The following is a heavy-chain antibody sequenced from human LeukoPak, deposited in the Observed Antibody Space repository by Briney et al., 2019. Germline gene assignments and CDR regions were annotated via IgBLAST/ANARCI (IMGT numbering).Heavy chain of an antibody. J-gene: IGHJ4*02. Sequence: PGGSLRLSCTASGFTFDDYAMHWVRQAPAKGLEWVSLISGDGGTTDYADSVKGRFTISRDNLKNTLYLQMNSLRAEDTAVYYCAKAGVGATVFDYWGQGTLVTVSS. V-gene: IGHV3-43*02. D-gene: IGHD1-26*01. CDR2: ISGDGGTT. CDR1: GFTFDDYA. CDR3: AKAGVGATVFDY.